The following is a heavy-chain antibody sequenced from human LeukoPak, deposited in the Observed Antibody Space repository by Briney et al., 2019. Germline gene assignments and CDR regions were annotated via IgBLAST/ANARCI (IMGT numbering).Heavy chain of an antibody. CDR1: GYIFTGYY. CDR3: ARDSSSWYLPDYYYMDV. CDR2: INPNSGGT. D-gene: IGHD6-13*01. V-gene: IGHV1-2*02. J-gene: IGHJ6*03. Sequence: ASVKVSCKASGYIFTGYYMHWVRQASGQGLEWMGWINPNSGGTNYAQKLQGRVTMTTDTSTSTAYMELRSLRSDDTAVYYCARDSSSWYLPDYYYMDVWGKGTTVTVSS.